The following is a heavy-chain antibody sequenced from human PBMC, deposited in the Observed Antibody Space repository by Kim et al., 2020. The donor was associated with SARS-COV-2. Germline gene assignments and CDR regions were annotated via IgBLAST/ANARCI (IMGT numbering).Heavy chain of an antibody. Sequence: ASVKVSCKASGYTFTSYYMHWVRQAPGQGLEWMGIINPSGGSTSYAQKFQGRVTMTRDTSTSTVYMELSSLRSEDTAVYYCARDGSHRTGTTSRYYYYYGMDVCGPRTTGTVSS. V-gene: IGHV1-46*01. J-gene: IGHJ6*02. CDR2: INPSGGST. CDR1: GYTFTSYY. CDR3: ARDGSHRTGTTSRYYYYYGMDV. D-gene: IGHD1-7*01.